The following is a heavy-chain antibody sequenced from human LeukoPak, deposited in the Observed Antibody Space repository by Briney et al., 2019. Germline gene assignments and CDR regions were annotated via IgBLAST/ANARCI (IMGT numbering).Heavy chain of an antibody. V-gene: IGHV3-48*01. D-gene: IGHD3-16*02. Sequence: GGSLTLSCAASGFPFSTFSMHWVRQAPGRGLEWVPYITGTSSATYYADSVKGRFTISRDNAKNSLYLQMNSLRAEDTAVYYCARDRSVVNFDFWGQGTLVTVSS. CDR3: ARDRSVVNFDF. CDR1: GFPFSTFS. J-gene: IGHJ4*02. CDR2: ITGTSSAT.